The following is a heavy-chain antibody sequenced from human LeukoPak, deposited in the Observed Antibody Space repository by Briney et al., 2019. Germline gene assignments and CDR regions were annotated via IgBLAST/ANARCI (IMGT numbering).Heavy chain of an antibody. CDR1: GGSISSDY. J-gene: IGHJ4*02. CDR3: ARHVIVGNGYYFDL. CDR2: IYSTGSP. Sequence: SETLSLTCTVSGGSISSDYWSWIRQHPGRGLEWIGYIYSTGSPYYDPSLKCSVSISVDTSKTQFYLTLSSVTAADPAVYYCARHVIVGNGYYFDLWGQGTLVTVSS. D-gene: IGHD1-26*01. V-gene: IGHV4-31*03.